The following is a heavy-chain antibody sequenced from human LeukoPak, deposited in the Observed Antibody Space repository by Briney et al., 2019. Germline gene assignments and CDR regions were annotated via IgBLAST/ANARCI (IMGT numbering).Heavy chain of an antibody. D-gene: IGHD3-10*01. Sequence: MPSETLSLTCTVSGGSISSPYWTWIRQPAGKGLEWIARFYTSGIANYNPSLKSRVTMSVDTSKNQFSLKVTSVTGADTAIYYCARDYRVWFGENYYYNGMDVWGQGISVTVSS. V-gene: IGHV4-4*07. CDR3: ARDYRVWFGENYYYNGMDV. J-gene: IGHJ6*02. CDR2: FYTSGIA. CDR1: GGSISSPY.